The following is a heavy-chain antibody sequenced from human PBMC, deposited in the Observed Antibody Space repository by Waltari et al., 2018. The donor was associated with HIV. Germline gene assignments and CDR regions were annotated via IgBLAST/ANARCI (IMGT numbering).Heavy chain of an antibody. Sequence: EQLVESGGGLVKPGGSLRLSCAASGFTFRSYTMSWVRQAPGKGLEWVSSITSGSSHIYYGDSVKGRFTISRDNAKNSLYLQMHSLRAGDTALYYCAREINDYVDRRGFLEYWGQGTLVIVSS. V-gene: IGHV3-21*01. CDR1: GFTFRSYT. J-gene: IGHJ4*02. CDR3: AREINDYVDRRGFLEY. CDR2: ITSGSSHI. D-gene: IGHD4-17*01.